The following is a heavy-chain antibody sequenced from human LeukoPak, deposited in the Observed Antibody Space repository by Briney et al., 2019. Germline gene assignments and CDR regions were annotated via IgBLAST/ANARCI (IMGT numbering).Heavy chain of an antibody. CDR3: VRDLGVDTTMIFFDY. D-gene: IGHD5-18*01. J-gene: IGHJ4*02. Sequence: ASVKVSCKASGYTFTSYGISWVRQAPGQGLEWVGWISAYSGNTNSAQKVQGRVTMTTDTSTSTAYMDLRSLRSDDTAVYYCVRDLGVDTTMIFFDYWGQGSLVTVSS. CDR2: ISAYSGNT. CDR1: GYTFTSYG. V-gene: IGHV1-18*01.